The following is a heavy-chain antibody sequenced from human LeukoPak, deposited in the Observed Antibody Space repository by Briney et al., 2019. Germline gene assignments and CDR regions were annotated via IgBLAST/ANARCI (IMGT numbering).Heavy chain of an antibody. Sequence: GGSLRLSCAASGFTFSSYAMSWVRQAPGKGLEWVSAISGSGGSTYYADSVKGRFTISRDNSKNTLYLQMNSLRAEDTAVYYCAIRRHITIFGVVEYWGQGTLVTVSS. CDR3: AIRRHITIFGVVEY. V-gene: IGHV3-23*01. J-gene: IGHJ4*02. CDR1: GFTFSSYA. CDR2: ISGSGGST. D-gene: IGHD3-3*01.